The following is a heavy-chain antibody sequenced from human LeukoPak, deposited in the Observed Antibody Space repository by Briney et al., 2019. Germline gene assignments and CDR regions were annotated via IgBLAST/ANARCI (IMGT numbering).Heavy chain of an antibody. Sequence: GGSLRLSCAGSGFTVSSNYMSWVRQAPGKGLEWVSVISGSGVSTSYADSVKGRFTISRDNSKNTLYLHMNSLRAEDTAIYSCAKDPANQLLYPAHFSHWGQGTLVTVSS. V-gene: IGHV3-23*01. J-gene: IGHJ1*01. CDR2: ISGSGVST. CDR1: GFTVSSNY. D-gene: IGHD2-2*01. CDR3: AKDPANQLLYPAHFSH.